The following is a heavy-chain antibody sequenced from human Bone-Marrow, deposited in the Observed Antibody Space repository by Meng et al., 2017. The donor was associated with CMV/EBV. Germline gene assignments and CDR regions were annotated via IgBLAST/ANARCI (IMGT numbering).Heavy chain of an antibody. CDR2: INPSGGST. CDR1: GYTFTSYY. Sequence: ASVKVSCKASGYTFTSYYMHWVRQAPGQGLEWMGIINPSGGSTSYAQKFQGRVTMTRDTSTSTVYMELSSLRSVDTAVYYCARDRRDGDTVYYYGKDVWGQGTTVTVSS. J-gene: IGHJ6*02. CDR3: ARDRRDGDTVYYYGKDV. V-gene: IGHV1-46*01. D-gene: IGHD5-24*01.